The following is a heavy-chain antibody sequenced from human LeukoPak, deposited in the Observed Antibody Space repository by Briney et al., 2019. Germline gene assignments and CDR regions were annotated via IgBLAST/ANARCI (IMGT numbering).Heavy chain of an antibody. CDR3: AKEGTSSGWYHFADY. CDR2: ISYDGSNK. D-gene: IGHD6-19*01. V-gene: IGHV3-30*18. J-gene: IGHJ4*02. CDR1: GFTFSSFG. Sequence: GGSLRLSCAASGFTFSSFGMHWVRQAPGKGLEWVTVISYDGSNKYYADSVKGRFTISRDNSKNTLYLQMNSLRAEDTAVYYCAKEGTSSGWYHFADYWGQGTLVTVSS.